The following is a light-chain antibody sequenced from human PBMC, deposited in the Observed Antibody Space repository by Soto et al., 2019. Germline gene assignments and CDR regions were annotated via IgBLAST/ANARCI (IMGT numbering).Light chain of an antibody. CDR1: SSDVGGYNY. CDR3: CSYAGSYTHVV. J-gene: IGLJ2*01. V-gene: IGLV2-11*01. CDR2: DVS. Sequence: QSALTQPRSVSGSPGQSVTISCTGTSSDVGGYNYVSWYQQHPGKAPKLMIYDVSKRPSGVPGRFSGYKSGNTASLTISGLQAEDEADYYCCSYAGSYTHVVFGGGTKLTVL.